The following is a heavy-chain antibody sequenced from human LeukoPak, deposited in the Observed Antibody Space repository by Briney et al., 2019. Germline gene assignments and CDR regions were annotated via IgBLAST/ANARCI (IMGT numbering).Heavy chain of an antibody. Sequence: GRSLRLSCAASGFTFSSYGMHWVRQAPGKGLEWVAVISYDGSNKYYADSVKGRFTISRDNSKNTLYPQMNSLRAEDTAVYYCAKDSAVLWFGKGYFDYWGQGTLVTVSS. V-gene: IGHV3-30*18. CDR2: ISYDGSNK. D-gene: IGHD3-10*01. CDR3: AKDSAVLWFGKGYFDY. CDR1: GFTFSSYG. J-gene: IGHJ4*02.